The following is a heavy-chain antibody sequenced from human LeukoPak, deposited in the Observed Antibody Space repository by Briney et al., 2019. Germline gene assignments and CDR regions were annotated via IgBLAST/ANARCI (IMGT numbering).Heavy chain of an antibody. CDR1: DFTYAYAGFA. CDR2: IRSKSYGATT. V-gene: IGHV3-49*04. Sequence: GGSLRLSCTASDFTYAYAGFAVTWVRQAPGKGLEWVAFIRSKSYGATTEYAASVKGRFTISRDDSKAMAFLQMDNLRTEDTAVYYCTRCSSGACYSSSAFDVWGQGTMVTVSS. D-gene: IGHD2-15*01. CDR3: TRCSSGACYSSSAFDV. J-gene: IGHJ3*01.